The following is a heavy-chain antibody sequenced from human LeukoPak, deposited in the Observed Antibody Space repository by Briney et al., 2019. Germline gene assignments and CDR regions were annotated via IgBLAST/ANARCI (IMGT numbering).Heavy chain of an antibody. CDR1: GHTFTSYD. V-gene: IGHV1-8*01. D-gene: IGHD3-10*01. J-gene: IGHJ4*02. Sequence: ASVKVSCKASGHTFTSYDINWVRQATGQGLEWMGWMNPNSGNTGYAQKFQGRVTMTRNTSISTAYMELSSLRSEDTAVYYCARGSSHTVGDFDYWGQGTLVTVSS. CDR3: ARGSSHTVGDFDY. CDR2: MNPNSGNT.